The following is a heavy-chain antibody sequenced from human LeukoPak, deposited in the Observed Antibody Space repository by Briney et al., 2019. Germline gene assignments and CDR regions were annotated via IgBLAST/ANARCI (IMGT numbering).Heavy chain of an antibody. V-gene: IGHV1-69*13. J-gene: IGHJ4*02. CDR2: IIPIFGTA. Sequence: GASVKVSCKASGGTFSSYAISWVRQAPGQGLEWMGGIIPIFGTANYAQKFQGRVTITADGSTSTAYMELSSLRSEDTAVYYCARDGRRDGYNYFDYWGQGTLVTVSS. CDR1: GGTFSSYA. D-gene: IGHD5-24*01. CDR3: ARDGRRDGYNYFDY.